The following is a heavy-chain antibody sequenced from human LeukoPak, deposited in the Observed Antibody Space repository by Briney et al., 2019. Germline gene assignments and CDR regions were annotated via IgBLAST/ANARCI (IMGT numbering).Heavy chain of an antibody. V-gene: IGHV3-48*01. CDR3: ARMGIPYFDY. CDR2: ISSSSSTI. D-gene: IGHD7-27*01. Sequence: GGSLRLSRAASGSTFSSYSMNWVRQAPGKGLEWVSYISSSSSTIYYADSVKGRFTISRDNAKNSLYLQMNSLRAEDTAVYYCARMGIPYFDYWGQGTLVTVST. J-gene: IGHJ4*02. CDR1: GSTFSSYS.